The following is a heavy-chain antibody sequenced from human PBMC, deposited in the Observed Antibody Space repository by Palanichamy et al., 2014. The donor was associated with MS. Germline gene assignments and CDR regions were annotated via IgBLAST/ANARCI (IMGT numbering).Heavy chain of an antibody. CDR3: ARITGVPGVRWFDP. D-gene: IGHD3-10*01. J-gene: IGHJ5*02. CDR1: GFSLNNANMG. V-gene: IGHV2-26*01. CDR2: IFSNGEN. Sequence: QVTLKESGPVLVKPTETLTLTCTVSGFSLNNANMGVSWIRQPPGKALEWLGHIFSNGENCYNTSLKRRLTISKDTSKSQVVLTMTNMDGVDTATYYCARITGVPGVRWFDPWGQGTLVTVXS.